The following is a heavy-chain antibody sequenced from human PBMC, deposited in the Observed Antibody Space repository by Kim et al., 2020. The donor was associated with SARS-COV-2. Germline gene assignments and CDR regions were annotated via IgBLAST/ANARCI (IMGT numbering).Heavy chain of an antibody. V-gene: IGHV3-30*02. J-gene: IGHJ4*02. D-gene: IGHD3-22*01. CDR3: AMSHQTSVEIVRD. Sequence: YADSVKGRFTISRDNSKNTLYLQMHSLRAEDTAVYYCAMSHQTSVEIVRDWGQGTPVTVSS.